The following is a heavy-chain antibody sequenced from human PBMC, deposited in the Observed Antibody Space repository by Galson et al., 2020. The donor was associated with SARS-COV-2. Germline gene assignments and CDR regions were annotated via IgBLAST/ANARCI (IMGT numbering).Heavy chain of an antibody. D-gene: IGHD1-26*01. CDR3: ARDSNPGSYYGWFDH. Sequence: SETLSLTCSVSGDSFSIYYWTWIRQSPGKGLEWIGNIYESGSTNYNPALKSRVTMSIDTSKNQFSLNLRSLTAAETAIYYCARDSNPGSYYGWFDHWGQGILVTVSS. CDR2: IYESGST. CDR1: GDSFSIYY. V-gene: IGHV4-59*01. J-gene: IGHJ5*02.